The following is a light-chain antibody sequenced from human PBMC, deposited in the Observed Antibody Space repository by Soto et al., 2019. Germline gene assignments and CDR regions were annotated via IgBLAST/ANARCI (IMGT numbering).Light chain of an antibody. Sequence: QSALTQPASVSGSPGQSITISCTGTSSDVGRYNYVSWYQQHPGKAPKLMIYEVSNRPSGVSNRFSASKSGNTASLTISGLQAEDEADYYCISYTSSTTWVFGGGTKLTVL. CDR1: SSDVGRYNY. V-gene: IGLV2-14*01. CDR2: EVS. CDR3: ISYTSSTTWV. J-gene: IGLJ3*02.